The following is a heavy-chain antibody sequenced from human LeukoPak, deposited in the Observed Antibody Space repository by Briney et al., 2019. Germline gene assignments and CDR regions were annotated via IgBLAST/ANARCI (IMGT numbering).Heavy chain of an antibody. CDR1: GFTDSSNY. D-gene: IGHD3-22*01. V-gene: IGHV3-53*01. Sequence: GGSLRLSCAASGFTDSSNYMSWVRQAPGKGLEWVSVIYSGGSTYYADSVKGRFTISRDNSKNTLYLQMNSLRAEDTAVYYCARDPYSSGYYVYWGQGTLVTVSS. CDR2: IYSGGST. CDR3: ARDPYSSGYYVY. J-gene: IGHJ4*02.